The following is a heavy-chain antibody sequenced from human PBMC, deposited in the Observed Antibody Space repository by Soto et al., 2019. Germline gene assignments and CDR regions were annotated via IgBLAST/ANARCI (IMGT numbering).Heavy chain of an antibody. D-gene: IGHD5-18*01. J-gene: IGHJ4*02. CDR2: IYYSGST. V-gene: IGHV4-39*07. CDR1: GGSISSSSYY. CDR3: ASTAMVKGIYYFDY. Sequence: SETLSLTCTVSGGSISSSSYYWGWIRQPPGKGLEWIGSIYYSGSTYYNPSLKSLVTISVDTSKNQFSLKMSSVTAADTAVYYCASTAMVKGIYYFDYWGQGTLVTVSS.